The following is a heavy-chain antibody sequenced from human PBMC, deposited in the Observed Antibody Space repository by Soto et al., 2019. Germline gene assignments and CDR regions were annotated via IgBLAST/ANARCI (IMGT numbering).Heavy chain of an antibody. CDR2: ISISGTII. J-gene: IGHJ5*02. Sequence: GGSXRLSCESSVFIFSDYDMNWVRQVPGKGLEWISYISISGTIIHYADSVKGRFTISRDNSKNTLYLQMNSLRAEDTAVYYFATAINDVFRVVNTDHWGQGTLVTVSS. V-gene: IGHV3-48*03. D-gene: IGHD3-3*01. CDR3: ATAINDVFRVVNTDH. CDR1: VFIFSDYD.